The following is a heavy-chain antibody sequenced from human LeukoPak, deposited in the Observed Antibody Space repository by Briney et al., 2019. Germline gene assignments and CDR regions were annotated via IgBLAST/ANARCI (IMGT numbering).Heavy chain of an antibody. CDR1: GGSVSSGSYY. CDR2: VYYSGST. Sequence: SETLSLTCTVSGGSVSSGSYYWNWIRQPPGKGLEWIGYVYYSGSTNYNPSLKSRVTISADTSKNQFSLKLSSVTAADTAVYYCARKGTRLGIDSWGQGTLVTVSS. D-gene: IGHD3-16*01. V-gene: IGHV4-61*01. CDR3: ARKGTRLGIDS. J-gene: IGHJ4*02.